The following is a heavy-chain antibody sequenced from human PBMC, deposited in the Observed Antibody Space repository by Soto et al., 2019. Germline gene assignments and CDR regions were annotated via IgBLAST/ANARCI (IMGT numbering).Heavy chain of an antibody. J-gene: IGHJ6*02. Sequence: QVQLQQWGAGLLKPSETLSLTCAVYGGSFSGYYWSWIRQPPGKGLEWIGEINHSGSTNYNPSLKSRVTISVDTSKNQFSLKLSSVTAADTAVYYCARLAVAGTGVYSNFLFYYYYGMDVWGQGTTVTVSS. CDR2: INHSGST. D-gene: IGHD6-19*01. CDR1: GGSFSGYY. CDR3: ARLAVAGTGVYSNFLFYYYYGMDV. V-gene: IGHV4-34*01.